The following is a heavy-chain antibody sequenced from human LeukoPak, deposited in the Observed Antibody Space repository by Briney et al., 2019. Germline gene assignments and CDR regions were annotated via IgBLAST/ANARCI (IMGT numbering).Heavy chain of an antibody. CDR1: GFTFSSYS. CDR3: ARDRFSGSYPLDY. V-gene: IGHV3-21*04. Sequence: GGSLRLSCAASGFTFSSYSMNWVRQAPGKGLEWVSSISSSSSYIYYADSVKGRFTISRDHAKNSLYLQMNSLRAEDTAVYYCARDRFSGSYPLDYWGQGTLVTVSS. CDR2: ISSSSSYI. J-gene: IGHJ4*02. D-gene: IGHD1-26*01.